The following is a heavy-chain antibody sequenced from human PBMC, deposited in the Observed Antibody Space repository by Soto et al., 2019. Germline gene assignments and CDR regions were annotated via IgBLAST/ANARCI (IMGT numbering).Heavy chain of an antibody. CDR2: IGGTDGKT. CDR1: GFTFSSYA. V-gene: IGHV3-23*01. Sequence: PRLSCAASGFTFSSYAMSWVRQAPGKGLEWVAAIGGTDGKTYYADSVKGRFTISRDNSENTLYLQMSRLRAEDTAVYFCAKGMFSSSPAAAGSFDYWGQGALVTVSS. CDR3: AKGMFSSSPAAAGSFDY. D-gene: IGHD3-10*01. J-gene: IGHJ4*02.